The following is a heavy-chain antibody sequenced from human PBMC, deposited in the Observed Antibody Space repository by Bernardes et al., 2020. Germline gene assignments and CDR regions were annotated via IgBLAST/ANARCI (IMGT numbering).Heavy chain of an antibody. CDR1: GFTFSSYS. CDR2: IISSSSYI. V-gene: IGHV3-21*01. Sequence: GGSLRLSCAAPGFTFSSYSMNWVRQAPGKGLEWVSSIISSSSYIYYADSVKGRFTISRDNAKNSLYLQMNSLRAEDTAVYYCAGGGSGSYYLDWYYYGMDVWGQGTTVTVSS. J-gene: IGHJ6*02. D-gene: IGHD3-10*01. CDR3: AGGGSGSYYLDWYYYGMDV.